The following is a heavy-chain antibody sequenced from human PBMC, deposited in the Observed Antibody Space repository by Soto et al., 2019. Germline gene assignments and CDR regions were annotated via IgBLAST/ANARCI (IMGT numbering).Heavy chain of an antibody. CDR3: VREESDHEGNWFDP. CDR1: GFTFSRYG. V-gene: IGHV3-33*01. Sequence: QVQLVESGGGVVQPGRSLKLSCAASGFTFSRYGMHLVRQAPGKGLEWVAVIFYDGSRKEYAASLKGRFTISRDNSKNTLYLQMNSLRAEDTAVYYCVREESDHEGNWFDPWGQGTLFTVSS. CDR2: IFYDGSRK. D-gene: IGHD2-21*02. J-gene: IGHJ5*02.